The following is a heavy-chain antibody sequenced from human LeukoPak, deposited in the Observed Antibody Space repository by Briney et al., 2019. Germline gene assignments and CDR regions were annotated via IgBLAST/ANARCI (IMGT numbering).Heavy chain of an antibody. CDR3: ARDGVTSSVVY. D-gene: IGHD2-21*02. J-gene: IGHJ4*02. CDR2: IEEDGSRK. V-gene: IGHV3-7*01. CDR1: DFTFISNW. Sequence: GGSLRLSCAASDFTFISNWMSWVRQAPGKGLQWVANIEEDGSRKYYVDSVKGRFTISRDNAKKSLYLQMNSLRVEDTAVYYCARDGVTSSVVYWGQGTLVTVSS.